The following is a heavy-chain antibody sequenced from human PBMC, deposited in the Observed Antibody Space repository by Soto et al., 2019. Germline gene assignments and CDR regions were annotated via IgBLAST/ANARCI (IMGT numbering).Heavy chain of an antibody. Sequence: QVQLVQSGAEVKKPGSSVKVSCKASGGTFSSYTISWVRQAPGQGLEWMGRIIPILGIANYAQKFQSRVTITADKSTSTAYMELSSLRSEDTAVYYCARSHFDSSGYYNDYWGQGTLVTVSS. CDR2: IIPILGIA. D-gene: IGHD3-22*01. J-gene: IGHJ4*02. CDR3: ARSHFDSSGYYNDY. V-gene: IGHV1-69*02. CDR1: GGTFSSYT.